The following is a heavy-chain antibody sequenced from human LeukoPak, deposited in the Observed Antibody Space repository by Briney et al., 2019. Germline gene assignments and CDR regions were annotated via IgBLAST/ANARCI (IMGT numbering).Heavy chain of an antibody. Sequence: GGSLRLSCAASGFTFSSYGMHWVRQAPGKGLEWVAFIRYDGSNKYYADSVKGRFTISRDNSKNTLYLQMNSLRAEDTAVYYCAKDSYESPLWFGELFSLTNWFDPWGQGTLVTVSS. CDR3: AKDSYESPLWFGELFSLTNWFDP. CDR2: IRYDGSNK. D-gene: IGHD3-10*01. V-gene: IGHV3-30*02. J-gene: IGHJ5*02. CDR1: GFTFSSYG.